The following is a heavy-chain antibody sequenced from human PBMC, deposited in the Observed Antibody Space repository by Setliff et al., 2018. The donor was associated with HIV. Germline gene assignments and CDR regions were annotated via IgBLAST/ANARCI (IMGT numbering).Heavy chain of an antibody. V-gene: IGHV4-31*02. CDR3: ARAGDCTSASCPKARFDP. D-gene: IGHD2-2*01. Sequence: SETLSLTCTVSGGYISGGGYYWTWIRQYPGRGLEWIGYIYYSGTAYYKPSPRSRVTRSVDTSMNQFSLNLNSLTAADTAVYYCARAGDCTSASCPKARFDPWGPGMLVTVSS. J-gene: IGHJ5*02. CDR1: GGYISGGGYY. CDR2: IYYSGTA.